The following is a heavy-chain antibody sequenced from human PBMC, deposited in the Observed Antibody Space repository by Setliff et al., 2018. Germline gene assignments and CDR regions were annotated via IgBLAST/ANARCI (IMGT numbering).Heavy chain of an antibody. CDR2: VYYSGST. V-gene: IGHV4-61*08. Sequence: PSETLSLTCTVSGGSISSGDYYWNWIRQPPGKGPEWIGYVYYSGSTNYNPFLKSRVTISVDTSKNQFSLKLSSVTTADTAVYYCARSICSGSYCSYDAYDIWGQGTMVTVSS. D-gene: IGHD2-15*01. CDR1: GGSISSGDYY. J-gene: IGHJ3*02. CDR3: ARSICSGSYCSYDAYDI.